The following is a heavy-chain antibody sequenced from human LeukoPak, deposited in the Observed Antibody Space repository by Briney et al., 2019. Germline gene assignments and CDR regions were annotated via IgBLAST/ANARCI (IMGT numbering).Heavy chain of an antibody. J-gene: IGHJ5*02. V-gene: IGHV4-34*01. CDR1: GGTFSGYY. CDR2: INHSGST. CDR3: ARGRLLWFGELLYGRTFWFDP. D-gene: IGHD3-10*01. Sequence: SKTLSLTCAVYGGTFSGYYWSWIRQPPGKGLEWIGEINHSGSTNFNPSLKSRVTISVDTSKNQFSLKLSSVTAADTAVYYCARGRLLWFGELLYGRTFWFDPWGQGTLVTVSS.